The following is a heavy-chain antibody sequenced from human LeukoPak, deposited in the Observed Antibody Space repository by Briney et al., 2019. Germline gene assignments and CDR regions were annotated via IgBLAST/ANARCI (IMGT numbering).Heavy chain of an antibody. Sequence: ASVTVSCKASGGTFSSYAISWVRQAPGQLLDCIGGIIPIFGTGNYAQKFQGRVTITTDESTSTAYMELSSLRSEDTAVYYCATVTYSSRQNWFDPWGQGALVTVSS. CDR3: ATVTYSSRQNWFDP. J-gene: IGHJ5*02. CDR1: GGTFSSYA. CDR2: IIPIFGTG. V-gene: IGHV1-69*05. D-gene: IGHD6-13*01.